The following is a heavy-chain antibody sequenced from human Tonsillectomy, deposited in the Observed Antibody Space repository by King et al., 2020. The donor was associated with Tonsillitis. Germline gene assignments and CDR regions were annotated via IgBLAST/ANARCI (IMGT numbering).Heavy chain of an antibody. Sequence: QLVQSGAEVKKPGESLKMSCKGSGYSFTSYWIAWVRQMPGKGLEWMGIIYPGDSDTRYSPSFQGQVTISADKSISTAYLQWNRLQASDTAMYYCARLGGGAVAGMWLNDWGQGTLVTVPS. CDR2: IYPGDSDT. J-gene: IGHJ4*02. CDR1: GYSFTSYW. V-gene: IGHV5-51*01. D-gene: IGHD6-19*01. CDR3: ARLGGGAVAGMWLND.